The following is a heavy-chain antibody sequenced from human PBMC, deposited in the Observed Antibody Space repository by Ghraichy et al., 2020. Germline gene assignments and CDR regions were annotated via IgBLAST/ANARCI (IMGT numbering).Heavy chain of an antibody. D-gene: IGHD1-1*01. J-gene: IGHJ4*02. CDR1: GFTFSSYE. V-gene: IGHV3-48*03. CDR2: IHDSGTTV. CDR3: ARKLFGTTHFDF. Sequence: GESLRLSCAASGFTFSSYEMNWLRQAPGKGLEWVAYIHDSGTTVFYADSVKGRFTISRDNAKNSLDLQMNSLRAEDTAVYYCARKLFGTTHFDFWGQGTLVTVSS.